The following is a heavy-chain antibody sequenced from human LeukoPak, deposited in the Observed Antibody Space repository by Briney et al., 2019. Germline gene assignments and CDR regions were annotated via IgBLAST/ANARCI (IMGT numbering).Heavy chain of an antibody. CDR1: GXTFTNYW. V-gene: IGHV5-51*01. Sequence: GESLKISCKGSGXTFTNYWIGWVRQMPGKGLEWMGIIYPDDSDTRYSPSFEGQVTISADKSISTAYLQWSSLKASDTAMYFCTRRVSSSSGWYAGYWGQGTLVTVS. D-gene: IGHD6-19*01. J-gene: IGHJ4*02. CDR2: IYPDDSDT. CDR3: TRRVSSSSGWYAGY.